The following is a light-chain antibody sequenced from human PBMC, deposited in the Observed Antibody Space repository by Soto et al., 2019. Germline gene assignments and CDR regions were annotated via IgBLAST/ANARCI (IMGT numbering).Light chain of an antibody. CDR3: EPWYSNTHVV. CDR1: SGHSSYI. J-gene: IGLJ2*01. CDR2: LEGSGSY. V-gene: IGLV4-60*03. Sequence: QPVLTQSSSASASLGSSVKLTCTLSSGHSSYIIAWHQQQPGKAPRYLMKLEGSGSYNKGSGVPDRFSGSSSGADRYLTISNLQSEDEADYYCEPWYSNTHVVFGGGTKVTVL.